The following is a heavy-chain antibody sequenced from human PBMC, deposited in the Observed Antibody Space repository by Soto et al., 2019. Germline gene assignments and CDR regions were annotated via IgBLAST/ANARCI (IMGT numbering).Heavy chain of an antibody. CDR2: IYYSGST. CDR1: VGSISSYY. J-gene: IGHJ4*02. V-gene: IGHV4-59*01. Sequence: PSETLSLTCTVSVGSISSYYWSWIRQPPGKGLEWIGYIYYSGSTNYNPSLKSRVTISVDTSKNQFSLKLSSVTAADTAVYYCARGITDIAVVPAAIRFDYWGQGTLVTVSS. CDR3: ARGITDIAVVPAAIRFDY. D-gene: IGHD2-2*02.